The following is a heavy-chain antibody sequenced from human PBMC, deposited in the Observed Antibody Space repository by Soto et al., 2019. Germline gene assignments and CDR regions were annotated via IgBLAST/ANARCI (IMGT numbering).Heavy chain of an antibody. J-gene: IGHJ6*02. CDR1: GFTFGDYA. Sequence: GGSLRLSCTASGFTFGDYAMSWVRQAPGKGLEWVGFIRSKAYGGTTEYAASVKGRFTISRDDSKSIAYLQMNSLKTEDTAVYYCTRGLGATRGYYYGMDVWGQGTTVTVSS. CDR3: TRGLGATRGYYYGMDV. D-gene: IGHD1-26*01. CDR2: IRSKAYGGTT. V-gene: IGHV3-49*04.